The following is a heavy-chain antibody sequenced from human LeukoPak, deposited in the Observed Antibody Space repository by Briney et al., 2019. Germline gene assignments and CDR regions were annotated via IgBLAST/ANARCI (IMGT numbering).Heavy chain of an antibody. J-gene: IGHJ6*03. CDR2: IYYSGSA. CDR1: GGSISSYY. Sequence: SETLSLTCTVSGGSISSYYWSWIRQPPGKGLEWIGSIYYSGSAYYSPSLESRATISLDTSKNQFSLKLSSVTAADTAMYFCARLSAADYYYYMDVWGKGTTVTISS. V-gene: IGHV4-39*01. D-gene: IGHD6-13*01. CDR3: ARLSAADYYYYMDV.